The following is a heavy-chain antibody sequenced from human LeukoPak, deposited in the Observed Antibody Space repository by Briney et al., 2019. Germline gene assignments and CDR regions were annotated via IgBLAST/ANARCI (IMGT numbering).Heavy chain of an antibody. CDR1: GFTFSSYG. Sequence: PGGSLRLSCAASGFTFSSYGMHWVRQAPGKGLEWVAFIRYDGSDKYYADYVKGRFTISRDNSKNTLYLQMNILRAEDTAVYYCAKDSWEVGATSEIDYWGQGTLVTVSS. D-gene: IGHD1-26*01. J-gene: IGHJ4*02. CDR2: IRYDGSDK. CDR3: AKDSWEVGATSEIDY. V-gene: IGHV3-30*02.